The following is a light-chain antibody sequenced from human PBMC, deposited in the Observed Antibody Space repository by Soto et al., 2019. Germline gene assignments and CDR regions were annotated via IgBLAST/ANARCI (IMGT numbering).Light chain of an antibody. Sequence: DIQMTQSPSSLSASVGDRVIITCRASQGISHYLAWFQQKPGKAPKSLIYDASSLQSGVPSRFSGSGSGTDFTLTISSLQPEDFATYYCLHYNTYPRTFGPGTKVDIK. J-gene: IGKJ3*01. CDR3: LHYNTYPRT. CDR2: DAS. CDR1: QGISHY. V-gene: IGKV1-16*01.